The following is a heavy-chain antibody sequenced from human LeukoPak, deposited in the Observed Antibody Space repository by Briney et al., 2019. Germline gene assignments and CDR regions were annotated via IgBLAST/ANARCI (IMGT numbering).Heavy chain of an antibody. CDR2: IYYSGST. D-gene: IGHD6-13*01. J-gene: IGHJ4*02. CDR1: GGSISSGGYS. V-gene: IGHV4-61*08. CDR3: AAGYSSSWKYY. Sequence: SQTLSLTCAVSGGSISSGGYSWSWIRQPPGKGLEWIGYIYYSGSTNYNPSLKSQVTISVDTSKNQFSLKLSSVTAADTAVYYCAAGYSSSWKYYWGQGTLVTVSS.